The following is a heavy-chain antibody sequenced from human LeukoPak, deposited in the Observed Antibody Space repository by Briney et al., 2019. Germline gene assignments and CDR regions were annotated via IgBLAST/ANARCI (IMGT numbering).Heavy chain of an antibody. CDR1: GFTFSNYA. Sequence: PGGSLRLSCVMSGFTFSNYAMNWVRQAPGKGLEWVSDISTSSDSTYHIESVRGRFTISRDNSKNTLYLQMNSLRVDDTVVYYCASGLYGGVFDNWGQGTLVTVSS. CDR2: ISTSSDST. V-gene: IGHV3-23*01. D-gene: IGHD4/OR15-4a*01. J-gene: IGHJ4*02. CDR3: ASGLYGGVFDN.